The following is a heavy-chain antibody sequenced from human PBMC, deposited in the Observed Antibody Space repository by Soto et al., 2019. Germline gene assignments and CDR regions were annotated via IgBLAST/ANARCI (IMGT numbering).Heavy chain of an antibody. CDR2: IYYSGST. V-gene: IGHV4-59*08. Sequence: QVQLQESGPGLVKPSETLSLTCTVSGDSISRYYWSWIRQPPGKGLEWIGYIYYSGSTNYNPSLKSRVTISVDTSKNQFFLKLNSVTAADTAVYYCARRVDYYGSVFDYWGQGTLVTVSS. D-gene: IGHD3-10*01. CDR1: GDSISRYY. J-gene: IGHJ4*02. CDR3: ARRVDYYGSVFDY.